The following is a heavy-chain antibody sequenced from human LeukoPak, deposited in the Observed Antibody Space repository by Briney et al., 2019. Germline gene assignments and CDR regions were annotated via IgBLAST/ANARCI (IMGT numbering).Heavy chain of an antibody. Sequence: GGSLRLSCAASGFTFSSYWMSWVRQAPGKGLEWVANIKQDGSEKYYVDSVEGRFTISRDNAKNSLYLQMNSLRAEDTAVYYCARDKGYYDFWSGYSYYYYGMDVWGQGTTVTVSS. CDR3: ARDKGYYDFWSGYSYYYYGMDV. D-gene: IGHD3-3*01. CDR1: GFTFSSYW. CDR2: IKQDGSEK. V-gene: IGHV3-7*01. J-gene: IGHJ6*02.